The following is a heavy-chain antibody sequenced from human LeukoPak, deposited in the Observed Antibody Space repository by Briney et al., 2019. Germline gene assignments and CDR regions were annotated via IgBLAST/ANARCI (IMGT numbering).Heavy chain of an antibody. CDR2: IHYRGTT. V-gene: IGHV4-59*13. CDR3: ARDEFGDFQGFDY. Sequence: SETLSLTCSVSGASISSYYWNWIRQSPGKGLEWLGNIHYRGTTNYNPSLKSRVTLSLDSSKSQFALKVTSVTAADTAVYYCARDEFGDFQGFDYWGQGTRVTVSS. J-gene: IGHJ4*02. D-gene: IGHD4-17*01. CDR1: GASISSYY.